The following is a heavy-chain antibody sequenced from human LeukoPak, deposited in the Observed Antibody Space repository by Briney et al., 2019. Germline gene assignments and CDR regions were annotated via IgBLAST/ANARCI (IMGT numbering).Heavy chain of an antibody. J-gene: IGHJ6*04. Sequence: PGGSLRLSCAASGFTFSSYSMSWVRQAPGKGLEWVSYISSSGTMIYYADSVKGRFTISRDNAKNSLYLQMNSLRAEDTAVYYCAELGITMIGGVWGKGTTVTISS. CDR1: GFTFSSYS. D-gene: IGHD3-10*02. V-gene: IGHV3-48*01. CDR2: ISSSGTMI. CDR3: AELGITMIGGV.